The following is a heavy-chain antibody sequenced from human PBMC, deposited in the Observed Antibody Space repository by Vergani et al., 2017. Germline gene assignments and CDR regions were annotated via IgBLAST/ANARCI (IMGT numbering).Heavy chain of an antibody. CDR2: IYTSGST. CDR1: GGSISSGSYY. Sequence: QVQLQESGPGLVKPSQTLSLTCTVSGGSISSGSYYWSWIRQPAGKGLEWIGCIYTSGSTNYNPSLKSRVTISVDTSKNQFSLKLSSVTAADTAVYYCARTYCSGGSCYSVWFDPWGQGTLVTVSS. D-gene: IGHD2-15*01. J-gene: IGHJ5*02. V-gene: IGHV4-61*02. CDR3: ARTYCSGGSCYSVWFDP.